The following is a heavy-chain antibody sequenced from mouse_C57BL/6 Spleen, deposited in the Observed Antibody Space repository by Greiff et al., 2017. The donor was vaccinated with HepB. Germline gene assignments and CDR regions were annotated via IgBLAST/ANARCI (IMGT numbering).Heavy chain of an antibody. Sequence: QVQLMESGADLAKPGASVKLSCKASGYTFTNYWMHWVKQRPGKGLEWIAYINPSSGYTKYNQKFKDKATFTADKSSNTAYMQLSSLTYEDSAVYYCARLDTTGVASFDYWGKGTTLTVSS. CDR3: ARLDTTGVASFDY. J-gene: IGHJ2*01. D-gene: IGHD1-1*01. CDR1: GYTFTNYW. V-gene: IGHV1-7*01. CDR2: INPSSGYT.